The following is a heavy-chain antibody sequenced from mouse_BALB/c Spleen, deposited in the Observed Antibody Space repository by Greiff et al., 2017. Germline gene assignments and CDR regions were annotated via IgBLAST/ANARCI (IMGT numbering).Heavy chain of an antibody. D-gene: IGHD1-2*01. Sequence: EVQLQQSGAELVKPGASVKLSCTASGFNIKDTYMHWVKQRPEQGLEWIGRIDPANGNTKYDPKFQGKATITANTSSNTAYLQHSSLTSEDTAVYYCARSLVRLRAWFAYWGQGTLVTVSA. J-gene: IGHJ3*01. V-gene: IGHV14-3*02. CDR3: ARSLVRLRAWFAY. CDR2: IDPANGNT. CDR1: GFNIKDTY.